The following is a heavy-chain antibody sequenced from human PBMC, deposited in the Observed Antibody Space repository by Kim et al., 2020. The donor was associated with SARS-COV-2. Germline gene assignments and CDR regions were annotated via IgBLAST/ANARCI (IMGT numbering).Heavy chain of an antibody. CDR2: SRSKAQSYST. V-gene: IGHV3-72*01. D-gene: IGHD1-26*01. CDR1: GFTLSDHY. Sequence: GGSLRLSCDASGFTLSDHYMDWVRQPPGRGLEWVGRSRSKAQSYSTEYAASVKGRFTISRDDSEKSLYLQMNSLKTADTAEYYCGRAVQIGNYYYDMDV. J-gene: IGHJ6*01. CDR3: GRAVQIGNYYYDMDV.